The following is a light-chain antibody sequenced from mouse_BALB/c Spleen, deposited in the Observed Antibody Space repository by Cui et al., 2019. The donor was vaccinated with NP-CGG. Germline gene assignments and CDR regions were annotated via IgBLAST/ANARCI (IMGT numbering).Light chain of an antibody. J-gene: IGLJ1*01. Sequence: QAVLTQESALPTSPGETVTLTCRSRTGAVTTSNYANWVQEKPDHLFTGLIGGTNNRAPGVPARFSGSLIGDKAALTITGAQTEDEAIYFCALWYSNHWVFGGGTKLTVL. V-gene: IGLV1*01. CDR3: ALWYSNHWV. CDR2: GTN. CDR1: TGAVTTSNY.